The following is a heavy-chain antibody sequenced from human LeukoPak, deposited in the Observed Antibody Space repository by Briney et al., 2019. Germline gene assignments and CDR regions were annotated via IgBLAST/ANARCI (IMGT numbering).Heavy chain of an antibody. CDR2: ISGSGGST. CDR1: GFTVSSNH. J-gene: IGHJ6*02. Sequence: GGSLRLSCAVSGFTVSSNHMSWVRQAPGKGLEWVSAISGSGGSTYYADSVKGRFTISRDNSKNTLYLQMNSLRAEDTAVYYCRSSIAAAGYYYYYGMDVWGQGTTVTVSS. V-gene: IGHV3-23*01. CDR3: RSSIAAAGYYYYYGMDV. D-gene: IGHD6-13*01.